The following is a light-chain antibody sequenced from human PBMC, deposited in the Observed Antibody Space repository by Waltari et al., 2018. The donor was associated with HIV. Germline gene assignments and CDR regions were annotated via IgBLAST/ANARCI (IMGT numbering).Light chain of an antibody. CDR1: TPDIGNNY. J-gene: IGLJ2*01. CDR3: AAWDDIRSGWI. Sequence: QSVLTQTPSASGTPGQRVTISCSGSTPDIGNNYVYWFQQFPGTHPKVLIYKNDQRPSGVSDRFSASKSGTSASLAISGLRTEDESDVYCAAWDDIRSGWIFGGGTKLTVL. V-gene: IGLV1-47*01. CDR2: KND.